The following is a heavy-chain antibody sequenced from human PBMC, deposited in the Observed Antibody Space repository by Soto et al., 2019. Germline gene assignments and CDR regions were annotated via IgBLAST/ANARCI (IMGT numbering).Heavy chain of an antibody. CDR2: IKQDETEK. Sequence: PGGSLRLSCAASGFTFSSYWMNWVRQAPGRGLEWVADIKQDETEKYYMDSVKGRFTISRDNAKNSLYLQMDSLRAEDTAVYYCARGDYFDRRFDYWGQGTLVTVSS. V-gene: IGHV3-7*03. D-gene: IGHD3-22*01. CDR3: ARGDYFDRRFDY. CDR1: GFTFSSYW. J-gene: IGHJ4*02.